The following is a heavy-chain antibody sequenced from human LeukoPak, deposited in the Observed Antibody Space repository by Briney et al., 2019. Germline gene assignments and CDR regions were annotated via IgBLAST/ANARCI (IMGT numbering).Heavy chain of an antibody. Sequence: GGSLRLSCAASGFIFNDYGMSWVRQGPGKGLEWVSGLDWSGSRTGYADSVKGRFTISRDNAKTSVYLQMNNLRAEDTALYYCARTQQLEDYWGQGTLVTVSS. V-gene: IGHV3-20*04. CDR1: GFIFNDYG. CDR2: LDWSGSRT. CDR3: ARTQQLEDY. J-gene: IGHJ4*02. D-gene: IGHD1-1*01.